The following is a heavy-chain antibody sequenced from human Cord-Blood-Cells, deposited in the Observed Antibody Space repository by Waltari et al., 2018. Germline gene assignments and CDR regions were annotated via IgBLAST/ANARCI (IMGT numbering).Heavy chain of an antibody. D-gene: IGHD2-2*02. CDR3: TGYCSSTSCYKGAFDI. J-gene: IGHJ3*02. V-gene: IGHV3-23*01. CDR1: GFTFSSYA. Sequence: EVQLLESGGGLVQPGGSLRLSCAASGFTFSSYAMSWVRQAPGKGLEWVSAISGSGGSTYYADSVKGRFTISRDNSKNTLYLQMNSLRAEDTAVYYCTGYCSSTSCYKGAFDIWGQGTMVTVSS. CDR2: ISGSGGST.